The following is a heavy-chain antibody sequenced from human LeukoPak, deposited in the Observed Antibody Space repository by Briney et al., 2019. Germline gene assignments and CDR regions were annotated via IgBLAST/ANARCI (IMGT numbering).Heavy chain of an antibody. CDR2: IYYSGST. CDR1: GGSINSYY. Sequence: SETLSLTCTVSGGSINSYYWSWIRQPPGKGLEWIGYIYYSGSTNYNPSLKSRVTISVDTSKNQFSLKLSSVTAADTAVYYCARMVYNWNIWYYYMDVWGKGTTVTVSS. CDR3: ARMVYNWNIWYYYMDV. V-gene: IGHV4-59*12. J-gene: IGHJ6*03. D-gene: IGHD1-20*01.